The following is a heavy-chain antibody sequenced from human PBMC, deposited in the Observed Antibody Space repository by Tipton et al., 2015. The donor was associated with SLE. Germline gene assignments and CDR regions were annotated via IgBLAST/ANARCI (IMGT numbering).Heavy chain of an antibody. CDR2: ISSTSATI. J-gene: IGHJ4*02. V-gene: IGHV3-48*01. D-gene: IGHD3-22*01. Sequence: SLRLSCAASGFAFSSYAMNWVRQAPGKGLEWVSYISSTSATIYNADSVKGRFTISRDNAKNSLYLQMNSLRAEDTAVYYRARDRRGYYDSSAYYYYDYWGQGILVTVSS. CDR1: GFAFSSYA. CDR3: ARDRRGYYDSSAYYYYDY.